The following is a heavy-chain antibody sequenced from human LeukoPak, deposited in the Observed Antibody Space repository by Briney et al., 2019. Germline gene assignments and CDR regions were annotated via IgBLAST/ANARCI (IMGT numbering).Heavy chain of an antibody. CDR2: FTSMSRTI. Sequence: GGSLRLSCAASGFTFSRYSMTWVRQVPGKGLEWVSSFTSMSRTIYYADSVKGRFTISRDDAKESLYLQMNSLRAEDTAIYYCARQSSGIAATDKIDYWGQGALVTVSS. CDR3: ARQSSGIAATDKIDY. D-gene: IGHD6-13*01. CDR1: GFTFSRYS. V-gene: IGHV3-21*01. J-gene: IGHJ4*02.